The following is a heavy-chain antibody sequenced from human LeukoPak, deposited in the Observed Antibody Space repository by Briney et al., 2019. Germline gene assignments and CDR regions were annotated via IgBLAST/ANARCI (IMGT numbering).Heavy chain of an antibody. CDR1: GGSISSYY. CDR2: IYYSGST. Sequence: SETLSLTCTVSGGSISSYYWSWIRQPPGKGLEWTGHIYYSGSTNYNPSLKSRVTISVDTSKNQFSLKLSSVTAADTAVYYCARGIPGMDVWGQGTTVTVSS. V-gene: IGHV4-59*01. D-gene: IGHD3-10*01. J-gene: IGHJ6*02. CDR3: ARGIPGMDV.